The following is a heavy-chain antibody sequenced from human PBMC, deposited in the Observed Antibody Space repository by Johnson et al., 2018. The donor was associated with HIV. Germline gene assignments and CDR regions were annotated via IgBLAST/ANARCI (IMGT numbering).Heavy chain of an antibody. CDR1: GFIFSSYH. D-gene: IGHD6-13*01. CDR3: ASHRSIAADDAFDI. V-gene: IGHV3-20*04. Sequence: VQLVESGGGVVQPGMSLRLSCAASGFIFSSYHMNWVRQAPGKGLEWVSGVNWNGGSTGYADSVKGRFTISRDNAKNSLYLQMKSLRAEDTALYYCASHRSIAADDAFDIWGQGTMVTVSS. CDR2: VNWNGGST. J-gene: IGHJ3*02.